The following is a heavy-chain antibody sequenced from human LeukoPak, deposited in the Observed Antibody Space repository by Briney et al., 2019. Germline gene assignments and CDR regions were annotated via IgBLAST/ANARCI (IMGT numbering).Heavy chain of an antibody. D-gene: IGHD3-22*01. J-gene: IGHJ5*02. CDR3: ARYYYDSSGYYSWFDP. CDR1: GYTFTSYG. Sequence: ASVKVSCKASGYTFTSYGISWVRQAPGQGLEWMGWISAYNGNTNYAQRLQGRVTMTTDTSTSTAYMELRSLRSDDTAVYYCARYYYDSSGYYSWFDPWGQGTLVTVSS. CDR2: ISAYNGNT. V-gene: IGHV1-18*01.